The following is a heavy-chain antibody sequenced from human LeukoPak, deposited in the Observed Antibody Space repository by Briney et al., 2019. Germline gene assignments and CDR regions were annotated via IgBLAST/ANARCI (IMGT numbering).Heavy chain of an antibody. D-gene: IGHD5-24*01. CDR2: IKSKTDGGTT. Sequence: AGGSLRLSCAASGFTFSNAWMSWVRQAPGKGLEWVGRIKSKTDGGTTDYAAPVKGRFTISRDDSKNTLYLQMNSLKTEDTAVYYCTRLRGWLQSPSSFDPWGQGTLVTVSS. CDR1: GFTFSNAW. CDR3: TRLRGWLQSPSSFDP. V-gene: IGHV3-15*01. J-gene: IGHJ5*02.